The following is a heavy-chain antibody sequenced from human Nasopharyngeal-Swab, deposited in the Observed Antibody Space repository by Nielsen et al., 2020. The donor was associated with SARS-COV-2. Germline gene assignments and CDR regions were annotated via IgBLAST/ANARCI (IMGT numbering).Heavy chain of an antibody. CDR1: GFPFNNYN. J-gene: IGHJ6*02. Sequence: GESLKISCAASGFPFNNYNFNWVRQAPGKGLEWVSSISSSSSYIYYADSVKGRFTISRDHAKNSLYLQMNSLRAEDTAVYYCARDGLDYDFWSAYFLDVWGQGTTVTVSS. CDR3: ARDGLDYDFWSAYFLDV. V-gene: IGHV3-21*01. D-gene: IGHD3-3*01. CDR2: ISSSSSYI.